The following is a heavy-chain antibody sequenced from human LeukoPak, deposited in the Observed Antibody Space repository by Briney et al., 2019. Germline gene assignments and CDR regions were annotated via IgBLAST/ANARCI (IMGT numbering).Heavy chain of an antibody. CDR1: GYSFTGYY. CDR3: ARYILQLDF. Sequence: ASMNVSCKASGYSFTGYYMHWVRQAPGQGLEWMGCINPNSGVTNYAQKFQGRVTMTRDTSISTAYMELNRLRSDDTAVYYCARYILQLDFWGQGTLVTVSS. V-gene: IGHV1-2*02. D-gene: IGHD4-11*01. CDR2: INPNSGVT. J-gene: IGHJ4*02.